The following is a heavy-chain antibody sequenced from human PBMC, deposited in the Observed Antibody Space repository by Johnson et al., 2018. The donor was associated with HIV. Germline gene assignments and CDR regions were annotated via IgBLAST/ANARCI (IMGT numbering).Heavy chain of an antibody. CDR1: GFTFSSNG. J-gene: IGHJ3*02. V-gene: IGHV3-30*19. Sequence: QVQLVESGGGVVQPGRSLRLSCAASGFTFSSNGMHWVRQAPGKGLEWVAVISYDGSNKYYADSVKGRFTISRDNSKNTLYLQMNSLRAEDTAVYYCASPSRASGSYFGGAFDIWGQGTMVTVSS. CDR3: ASPSRASGSYFGGAFDI. D-gene: IGHD1-26*01. CDR2: ISYDGSNK.